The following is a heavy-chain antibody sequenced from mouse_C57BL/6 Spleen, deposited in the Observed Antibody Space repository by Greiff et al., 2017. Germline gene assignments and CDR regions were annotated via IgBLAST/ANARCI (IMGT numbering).Heavy chain of an antibody. CDR2: INPNNGGT. J-gene: IGHJ2*01. CDR1: GYTFTDYN. V-gene: IGHV1-18*01. CDR3: ARDGENYYGSSYHYFDY. D-gene: IGHD1-1*01. Sequence: EVQLQQSGPELVKPGASVKIPCTASGYTFTDYNMDWVKQSPGKSLEWIGDINPNNGGTIYNQKFKGKATLTVDKSSSTAYMELRSLTSEDTAVYYCARDGENYYGSSYHYFDYWGQGTTLTVSS.